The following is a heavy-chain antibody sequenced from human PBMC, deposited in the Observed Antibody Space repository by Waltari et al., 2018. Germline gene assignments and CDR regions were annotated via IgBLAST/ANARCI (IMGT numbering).Heavy chain of an antibody. J-gene: IGHJ4*02. CDR1: GYRFTAYH. Sequence: QVQLVQSGTEVKKPGAAVKVSCQASGYRFTAYHLHWFRQTPGQGLELLGWINPKNGDTGYAQNFLGRVTMTRDTSINTVYMDLSGLRSDDTAVFYCARDPGPIVGAPDYWGQGTLVTVSS. D-gene: IGHD1-26*01. CDR2: INPKNGDT. CDR3: ARDPGPIVGAPDY. V-gene: IGHV1-2*02.